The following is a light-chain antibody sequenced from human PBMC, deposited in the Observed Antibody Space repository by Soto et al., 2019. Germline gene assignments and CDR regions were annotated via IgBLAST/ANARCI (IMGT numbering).Light chain of an antibody. J-gene: IGLJ2*01. CDR1: SSSIGKNS. V-gene: IGLV1-51*01. Sequence: QSVLTQPPSVSAAPGQKVTISCSGGSSSIGKNSVSWYQQLPGTAPKLLIYDNDKRPSGIPDRFSGSKSGTSATLGITGLQTGDEADYYCGTWDSSLSAVFGGGTKLTVL. CDR2: DND. CDR3: GTWDSSLSAV.